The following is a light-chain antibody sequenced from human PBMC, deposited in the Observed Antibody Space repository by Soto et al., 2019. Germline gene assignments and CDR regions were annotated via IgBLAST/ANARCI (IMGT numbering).Light chain of an antibody. V-gene: IGKV4-1*01. CDR1: QSVLYSSNNNNY. CDR2: WAS. J-gene: IGKJ2*01. CDR3: QQYYSIPYT. Sequence: DIVMTQSPDSLAVSLGERATINCKSSQSVLYSSNNNNYLAWYQQKPGQPPKLLIYWASTRESGVPDRFSGSGSGTDFTLTISSLQTEDVAVYYCQQYYSIPYTFGRGTKLEIK.